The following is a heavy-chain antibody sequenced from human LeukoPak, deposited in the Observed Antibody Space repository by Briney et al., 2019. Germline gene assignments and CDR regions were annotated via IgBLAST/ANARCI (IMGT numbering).Heavy chain of an antibody. J-gene: IGHJ4*02. CDR2: ISGSGGDT. D-gene: IGHD3-10*01. Sequence: GGSLTLSCAASGFSFSSTAMSWVRHPPGKGLGLVSIISGSGGDTSYAASVKARFTISRDNSKNTLYLQMNSLRAGPRAAVYCAKDRVVRGVMGAGVYWGQGTLVTVSS. CDR1: GFSFSSTA. CDR3: AKDRVVRGVMGAGVY. V-gene: IGHV3-23*01.